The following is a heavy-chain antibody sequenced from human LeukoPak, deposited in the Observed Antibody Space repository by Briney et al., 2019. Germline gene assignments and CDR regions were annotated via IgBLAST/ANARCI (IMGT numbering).Heavy chain of an antibody. CDR2: IIPILGIA. CDR1: GGTFSSYT. D-gene: IGHD3-16*01. Sequence: GASVKVSCKASGGTFSSYTISWVQQAPGQGLEWMGRIIPILGIANYAQKFQGRVTITADKSTSTAYMELSSLRSEDTAVYYCARSYDYVWGSHFDYWGQGTLVTVSS. J-gene: IGHJ4*02. CDR3: ARSYDYVWGSHFDY. V-gene: IGHV1-69*02.